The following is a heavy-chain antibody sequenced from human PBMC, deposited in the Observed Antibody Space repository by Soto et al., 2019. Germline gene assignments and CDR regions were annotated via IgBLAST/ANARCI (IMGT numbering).Heavy chain of an antibody. CDR1: GYSLSSYW. D-gene: IGHD1-26*01. CDR2: IDPSDSYT. CDR3: ARHLQLHCDY. J-gene: IGHJ4*02. V-gene: IGHV5-10-1*01. Sequence: GESLKISCTGSGYSLSSYWISWVRQVPRKGLEGKGRIDPSDSYTNYSPSFQGHVTISADKSISTAYLQWSSLKASDTAMYHCARHLQLHCDYWGQGTLVTVSS.